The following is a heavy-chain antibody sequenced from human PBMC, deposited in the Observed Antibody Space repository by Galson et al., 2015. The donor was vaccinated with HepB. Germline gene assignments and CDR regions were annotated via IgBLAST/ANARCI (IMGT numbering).Heavy chain of an antibody. Sequence: SLRLSCAASGFTVSITYMSWVRQAPGKGLEWVSIIYSGGNTYYADSVKGRFTISRDNSKNTLYLQMNSLRAEDTAVYYCATAPPYYFHYWGQGTLVTVSS. J-gene: IGHJ4*02. CDR2: IYSGGNT. V-gene: IGHV3-66*01. CDR1: GFTVSITY. CDR3: ATAPPYYFHY.